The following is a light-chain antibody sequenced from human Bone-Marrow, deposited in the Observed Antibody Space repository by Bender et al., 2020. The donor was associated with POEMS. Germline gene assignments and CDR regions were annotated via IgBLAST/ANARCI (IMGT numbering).Light chain of an antibody. Sequence: QSVLTQPPSVSGTPGQRVIISCSGSSSNIGSRTVNWYQQVPGTAPKLLISNNNQRPSGVPDRFSGYKSGTSASLAISGLQSEDEANYYCAAWDDSLNGWVFGGGTKLTVL. CDR2: NNN. CDR1: SSNIGSRT. V-gene: IGLV1-44*01. J-gene: IGLJ3*02. CDR3: AAWDDSLNGWV.